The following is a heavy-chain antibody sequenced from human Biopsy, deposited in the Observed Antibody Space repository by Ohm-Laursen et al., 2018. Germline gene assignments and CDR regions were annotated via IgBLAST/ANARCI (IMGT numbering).Heavy chain of an antibody. Sequence: SLRLSCTASGLTFSRYSMHWVRQAPGKGLEWVSSISSSSNFIYYGDSVKGRFTISRDNAKNSLYLQMNSLRAGDTAVYYCARVLLPAAAVHYGMDVWGQGTQVTVSS. CDR1: GLTFSRYS. V-gene: IGHV3-21*01. J-gene: IGHJ6*02. D-gene: IGHD2-2*01. CDR3: ARVLLPAAAVHYGMDV. CDR2: ISSSSNFI.